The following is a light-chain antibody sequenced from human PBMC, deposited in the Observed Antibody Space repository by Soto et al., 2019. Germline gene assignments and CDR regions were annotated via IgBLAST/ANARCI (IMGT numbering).Light chain of an antibody. CDR1: QSVSSF. CDR3: QQRSNWPLLT. CDR2: DTS. Sequence: EIVLTQSPATLSWSPGERATLSCRASQSVSSFLAWYQQKPGQAPRLLIYDTSNRATGVPARFSGSGSETDFTLTISSLEPEDFAVYYCQQRSNWPLLTVGGGTKVEIK. V-gene: IGKV3-11*01. J-gene: IGKJ4*01.